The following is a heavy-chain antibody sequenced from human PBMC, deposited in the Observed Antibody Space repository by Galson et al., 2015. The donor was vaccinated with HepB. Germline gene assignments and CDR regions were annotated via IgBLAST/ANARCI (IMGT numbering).Heavy chain of an antibody. CDR1: GYTFTSYY. CDR2: INPSGGST. CDR3: ARWPIGYPSSNDAFDI. D-gene: IGHD6-13*01. Sequence: SVKVSCKASGYTFTSYYMHWVRQAPGQGLEWMGIINPSGGSTSYAQKFQGRVTMTRDTSTSTVYMEQSSLGSEDTAVYYCARWPIGYPSSNDAFDIWGQGTMVTVSS. J-gene: IGHJ3*02. V-gene: IGHV1-46*03.